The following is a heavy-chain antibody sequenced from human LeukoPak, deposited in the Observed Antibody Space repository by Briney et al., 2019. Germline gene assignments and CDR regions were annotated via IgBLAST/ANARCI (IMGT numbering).Heavy chain of an antibody. CDR1: GFTFNTYA. J-gene: IGHJ4*02. D-gene: IGHD5-12*01. CDR3: AKDRASGYESYDS. CDR2: SSGSGAIA. Sequence: GGSLTLSCAASGFTFNTYAMSRVRQAPGEGLEWVSVSSGSGAIAQYAGSVKGRFTITRETPKNPMRLYMTSLRVEGSPVYYCAKDRASGYESYDSWGRGCLVTVSS. V-gene: IGHV3-23*01.